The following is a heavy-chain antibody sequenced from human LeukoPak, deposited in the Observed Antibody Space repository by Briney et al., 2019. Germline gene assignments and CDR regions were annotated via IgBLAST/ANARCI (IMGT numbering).Heavy chain of an antibody. Sequence: PGGSLRLSCAASGFTFSSYEMNWVRQAPGKGLEWVSYISSSGSTIYYADSVKGRFTVSRDNAKNTLYLQMNSLRAEDTAVYYCARGTVVVVAATNWFDPWGQGTLVTVSS. CDR3: ARGTVVVVAATNWFDP. J-gene: IGHJ5*02. D-gene: IGHD2-15*01. CDR1: GFTFSSYE. V-gene: IGHV3-48*03. CDR2: ISSSGSTI.